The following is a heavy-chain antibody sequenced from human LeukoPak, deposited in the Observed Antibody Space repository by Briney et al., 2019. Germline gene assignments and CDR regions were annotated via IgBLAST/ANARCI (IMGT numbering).Heavy chain of an antibody. CDR1: GYTFTGYY. CDR2: INPNSGGT. D-gene: IGHD1-20*01. V-gene: IGHV1-2*02. Sequence: ASVKVSCKASGYTFTGYYMHWVRQAPGQGLEWMGWINPNSGGTNYAQKLQGRVTMTTDTSTSTAYMELRSLRSDDTAVYYRARDGRYNLNYADYWGQGTLVTVSS. CDR3: ARDGRYNLNYADY. J-gene: IGHJ4*02.